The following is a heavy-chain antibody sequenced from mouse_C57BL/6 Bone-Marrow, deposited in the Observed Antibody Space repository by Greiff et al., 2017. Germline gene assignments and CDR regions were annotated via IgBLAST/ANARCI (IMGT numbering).Heavy chain of an antibody. V-gene: IGHV1-4*01. J-gene: IGHJ4*01. CDR1: GYTFTSYT. Sequence: QVQLQQPGAELARPGASVKMSCKASGYTFTSYTMHWVKQRPGQGLEWIGYINPCSGYTKYNQKFKDKATLTADKSSSTAYMQLSSLTSEDSAFYYCARPELSYAMDYWGQGTSVTVSS. CDR3: ARPELSYAMDY. CDR2: INPCSGYT.